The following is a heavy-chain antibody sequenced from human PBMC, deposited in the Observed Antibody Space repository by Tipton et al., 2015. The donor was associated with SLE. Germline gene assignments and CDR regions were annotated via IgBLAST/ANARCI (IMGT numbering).Heavy chain of an antibody. CDR2: ISGYNGNT. V-gene: IGHV1-18*01. CDR3: ARDSYYLVAAAGVDFDY. D-gene: IGHD6-13*01. J-gene: IGHJ4*02. CDR1: GYTFTSYG. Sequence: QSGAEVKKPGASVKVSCKASGYTFTSYGISWVRQAPGQGLEWMGWISGYNGNTNYAQKFQGRVTMTTDTSTSTAYMELRSLRSDDTAVYYCARDSYYLVAAAGVDFDYWGQGTLVTVSS.